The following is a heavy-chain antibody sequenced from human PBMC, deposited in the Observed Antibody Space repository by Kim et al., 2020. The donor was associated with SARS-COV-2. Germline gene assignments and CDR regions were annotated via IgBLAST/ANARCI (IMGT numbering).Heavy chain of an antibody. Sequence: GGSLRLSCAASGFTFSSYAMNWVRQAPGKGLEWVSYISSSGSSIDYADSVKGRFTISKDNDKYSQYQQMNSLSVENTAFYYCVYAYEVAYCGMDVWGRGNTVTVSS. CDR1: GFTFSSYA. CDR3: VYAYEVAYCGMDV. CDR2: ISSSGSSI. V-gene: IGHV3-48*03. D-gene: IGHD3-16*01. J-gene: IGHJ6*02.